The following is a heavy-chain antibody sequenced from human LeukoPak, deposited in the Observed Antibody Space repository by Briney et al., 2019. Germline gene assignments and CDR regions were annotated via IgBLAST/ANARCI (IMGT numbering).Heavy chain of an antibody. D-gene: IGHD2-21*01. CDR1: GFTFSSFE. CDR2: ISRSGSTI. CDR3: ARDRCGDICFYGLDV. V-gene: IGHV3-48*03. Sequence: GGSLRLSCAPSGFTFSSFEMNWVRPAPRKGREWVSYISRSGSTIYYADSVKGRFTISRDNAKNSLYLEMNSLRAEDTAVYFCARDRCGDICFYGLDVWGQGTTVSVSS. J-gene: IGHJ6*02.